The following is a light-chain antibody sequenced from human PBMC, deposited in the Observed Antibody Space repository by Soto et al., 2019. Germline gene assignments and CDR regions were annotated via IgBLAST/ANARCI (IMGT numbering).Light chain of an antibody. Sequence: DIVMTQSPDSLAVSLGERATIICKSSQSVLYSSNNKNYLAWYQQKPGQPPKLLIYWASTRESGVPDRFSGSGSGTDFTLTISSLQAEDVAVYYCQQYYSTSYSFGQGTKLEIK. CDR2: WAS. CDR1: QSVLYSSNNKNY. J-gene: IGKJ2*01. V-gene: IGKV4-1*01. CDR3: QQYYSTSYS.